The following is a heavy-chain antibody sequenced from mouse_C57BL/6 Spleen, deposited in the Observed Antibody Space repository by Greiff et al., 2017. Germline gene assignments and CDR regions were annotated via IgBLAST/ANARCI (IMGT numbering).Heavy chain of an antibody. V-gene: IGHV2-2*01. CDR1: GFSLTSYG. J-gene: IGHJ4*01. CDR3: ARRGTVVAENAMDY. CDR2: IWSGGST. Sequence: VKLMESGPGLVQPSQSLSITCTVSGFSLTSYGVHWVRQSPGKGLEWLGVIWSGGSTDYNAAFISRLSISKDNSKSQVFFKMNSLQADDTAIYYCARRGTVVAENAMDYWGQGTSVTVSS. D-gene: IGHD1-1*01.